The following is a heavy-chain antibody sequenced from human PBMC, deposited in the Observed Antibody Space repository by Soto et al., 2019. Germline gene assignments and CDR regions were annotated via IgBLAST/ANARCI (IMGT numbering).Heavy chain of an antibody. CDR3: AHKMDTVDWFGP. CDR2: IYWNDDR. V-gene: IGHV2-5*01. Sequence: SGPTLVNPTQTLTLTCTFSGFPLSGGGVGVGWIRQPPGKALEWVALIYWNDDRRYSPSLKSRLTITKDTSKKQVVLTMTNMDPEDTATYYCAHKMDTVDWFGPWGRGTLVTVSS. J-gene: IGHJ5*02. D-gene: IGHD5-18*01. CDR1: GFPLSGGGVG.